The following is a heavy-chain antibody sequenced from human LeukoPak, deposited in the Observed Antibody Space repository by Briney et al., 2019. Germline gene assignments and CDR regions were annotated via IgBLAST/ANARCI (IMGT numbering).Heavy chain of an antibody. D-gene: IGHD3-10*01. CDR3: AKSRGSGLFDY. Sequence: PGGSLRLSCVASGFTFSSYAMSWVRQAPGKGLQWVSGISGSGGSTYYADSVKGRFTISRDNSKNTLYVQMNSLRAEDTAVYYCAKSRGSGLFDYWGQGTLVTVAS. CDR1: GFTFSSYA. CDR2: ISGSGGST. V-gene: IGHV3-23*01. J-gene: IGHJ4*02.